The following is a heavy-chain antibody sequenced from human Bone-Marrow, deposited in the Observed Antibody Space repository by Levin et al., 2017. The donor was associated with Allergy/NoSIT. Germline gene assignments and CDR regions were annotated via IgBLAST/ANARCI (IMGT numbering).Heavy chain of an antibody. CDR1: GYTFTNYL. V-gene: IGHV7-4-1*02. D-gene: IGHD2/OR15-2a*01. CDR3: ARAELNYFDY. CDR2: TNTNTGNP. Sequence: ASVKVSCQASGYTFTNYLINWVRQAPGQGLEWMERTNTNTGNPTYAQDFTGRFVFSLDTSVSTAFLQINDLEVEDTAVYYCARAELNYFDYWGQGTLVTVSS. J-gene: IGHJ4*02.